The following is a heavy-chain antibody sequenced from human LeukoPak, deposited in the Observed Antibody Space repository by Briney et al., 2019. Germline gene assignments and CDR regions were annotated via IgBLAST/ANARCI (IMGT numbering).Heavy chain of an antibody. CDR3: ARSRVSSSALIDY. CDR1: GFTFSSYA. V-gene: IGHV1-69*01. Sequence: GGSLRLSCAASGFTFSSYAISWVRQAPGQGLEWMGGIIPIFGTANYAQKFQGRVTITADESTSTAYMELSSLRSEDTAVYYCARSRVSSSALIDYWGQGTLVTVSS. J-gene: IGHJ4*02. CDR2: IIPIFGTA. D-gene: IGHD6-6*01.